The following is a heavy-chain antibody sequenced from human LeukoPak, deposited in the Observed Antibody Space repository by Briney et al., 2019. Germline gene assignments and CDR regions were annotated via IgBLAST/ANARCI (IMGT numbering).Heavy chain of an antibody. Sequence: PGGSLRLSCAASGFTFSSYEMNWVRKAPGKGLEWVSYISSSGSTIYYADSVKGRFTISRDNAKNSLYLQMNSLRAEDTAVYYCAKDSSRVVVINKNGYYFDYWGQGTLVTVSS. CDR2: ISSSGSTI. D-gene: IGHD3-22*01. CDR1: GFTFSSYE. J-gene: IGHJ4*02. CDR3: AKDSSRVVVINKNGYYFDY. V-gene: IGHV3-48*03.